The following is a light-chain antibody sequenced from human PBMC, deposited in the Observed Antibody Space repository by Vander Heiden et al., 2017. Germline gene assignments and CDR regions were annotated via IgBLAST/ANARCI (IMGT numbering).Light chain of an antibody. V-gene: IGKV1-5*03. CDR3: QQYNSFPWT. CDR2: RAS. J-gene: IGKJ1*01. CDR1: QSINSW. Sequence: DIQMTQSPSTLSASIGDRVTITCRASQSINSWLAWYQQKPGKAPKLLIYRASSLESGVPSRFSGSRSGTEFTLTISSLQPDDFATYYCQQYNSFPWTFGQGTKVGIK.